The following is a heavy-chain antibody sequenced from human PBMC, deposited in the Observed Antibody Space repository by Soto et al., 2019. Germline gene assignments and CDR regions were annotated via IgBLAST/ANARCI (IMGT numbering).Heavy chain of an antibody. J-gene: IGHJ4*02. CDR1: GLPFSSYA. Sequence: PGGSLGLSCAASGLPFSSYAMSWVRQAPGKGLEWVSAISGSGGSTYYADSVKGRFTISRDNSKNTLYLQMNSLRAEDTAVYYCAKDILTVYCADYWGQGTLVTVSS. V-gene: IGHV3-23*01. CDR2: ISGSGGST. CDR3: AKDILTVYCADY. D-gene: IGHD3-9*01.